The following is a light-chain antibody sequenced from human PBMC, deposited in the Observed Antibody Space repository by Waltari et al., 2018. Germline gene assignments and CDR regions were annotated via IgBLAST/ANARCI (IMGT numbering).Light chain of an antibody. CDR1: SSAVGGYNY. CDR3: SSYTSSSTFV. J-gene: IGLJ1*01. Sequence: QSALTQPASVSGSPGQSISISWPGPSSAVGGYNYVSWYQQHPGKAPKLMIYDVSQRPLGISNRFSGSKSGNTASLTISGLQAEDEADYYCSSYTSSSTFVFGIGTKVTVL. V-gene: IGLV2-14*03. CDR2: DVS.